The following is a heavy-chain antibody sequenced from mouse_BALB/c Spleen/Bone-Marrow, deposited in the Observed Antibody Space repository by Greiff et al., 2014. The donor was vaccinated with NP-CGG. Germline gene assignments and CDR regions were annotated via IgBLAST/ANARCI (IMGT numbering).Heavy chain of an antibody. D-gene: IGHD4-1*01. Sequence: DVQLQESGPDLVKPSQSLSLTCTVTGYSITSYYSWHWIRQFPGNKLEWMGYIHYGGTTVYNPSLKSRISITRDTSNNQFFLQLNSVTTEDTATYYCARFAGTPYTMDYWGQGTSVTVSS. CDR3: ARFAGTPYTMDY. CDR1: GYSITSYYS. CDR2: IHYGGTT. J-gene: IGHJ4*01. V-gene: IGHV3-1*02.